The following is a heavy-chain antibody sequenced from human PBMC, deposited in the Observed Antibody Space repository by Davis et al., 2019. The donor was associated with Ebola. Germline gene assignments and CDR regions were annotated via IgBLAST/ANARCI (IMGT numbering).Heavy chain of an antibody. J-gene: IGHJ6*02. Sequence: PGGSLRLSCAASGFTFSSYSMNWVRQAPGKGLEWVSSISSSSSYIYYTDSVKGRFTISRDNAKNSLYLQMNSLRAEDTAVYYCAKDQGNGYYSPYYYGMDVWGQGTTVTVSS. D-gene: IGHD3-3*01. V-gene: IGHV3-21*01. CDR3: AKDQGNGYYSPYYYGMDV. CDR1: GFTFSSYS. CDR2: ISSSSSYI.